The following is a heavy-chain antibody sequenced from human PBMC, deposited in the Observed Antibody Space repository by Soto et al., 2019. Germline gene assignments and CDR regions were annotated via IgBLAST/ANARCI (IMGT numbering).Heavy chain of an antibody. D-gene: IGHD4-4*01. CDR3: AHSGGPDHSYYTQNWFDP. V-gene: IGHV2-5*01. CDR1: GFSLSTSGVG. Sequence: SGPTLVKPTQTLTLTCTFSGFSLSTSGVGVGWIRQPPGKALEWLALIYWNDDKRYSPSLKSRLTITKDTSKNQVVLTMTNMDPVDTATYYCAHSGGPDHSYYTQNWFDPWGQGTLVTVSS. CDR2: IYWNDDK. J-gene: IGHJ5*02.